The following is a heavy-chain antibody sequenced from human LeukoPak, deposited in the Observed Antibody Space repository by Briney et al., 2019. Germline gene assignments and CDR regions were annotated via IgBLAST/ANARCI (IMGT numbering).Heavy chain of an antibody. CDR3: ARDIVVVPAASGPYGMDV. V-gene: IGHV4-31*03. CDR1: GGSISSGGYY. Sequence: SQALSLTCTVSGGSISSGGYYWSWIRQHPGKGLEWLGYIYYSGSTYYNPSLKSRVTISVDTSKNQFSLKLSSVTAADTAVYYCARDIVVVPAASGPYGMDVWGQGTTVTVSS. CDR2: IYYSGST. J-gene: IGHJ6*02. D-gene: IGHD2-2*01.